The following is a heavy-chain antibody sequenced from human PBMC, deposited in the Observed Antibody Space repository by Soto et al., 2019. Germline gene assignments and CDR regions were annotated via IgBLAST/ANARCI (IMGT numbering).Heavy chain of an antibody. J-gene: IGHJ5*02. Sequence: SETLSLTCAVYGGSFSGYYWSWIRQPPGKGLEWIGEINHSGSTNYNPSLKSRVTISVDTSKNQFSLKLCSVTAADTAVYYCARGPHPRPYYYGSGSYYNSNWFDPWGQGTLVTVSS. V-gene: IGHV4-34*01. CDR2: INHSGST. CDR1: GGSFSGYY. D-gene: IGHD3-10*01. CDR3: ARGPHPRPYYYGSGSYYNSNWFDP.